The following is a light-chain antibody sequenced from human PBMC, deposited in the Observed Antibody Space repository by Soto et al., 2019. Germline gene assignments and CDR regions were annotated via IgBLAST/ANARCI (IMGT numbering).Light chain of an antibody. V-gene: IGLV2-14*01. CDR1: SSDVGGYNY. CDR2: EVS. Sequence: QSALTQPASVSGSPGQSITISCTGTSSDVGGYNYVSWYQQHPGTAPKLMIYEVSNRPSGVSNRFSGSKSDNTASLTISGLQAEDEADYYCSSYTGSRTIFGTGTKVTVL. CDR3: SSYTGSRTI. J-gene: IGLJ1*01.